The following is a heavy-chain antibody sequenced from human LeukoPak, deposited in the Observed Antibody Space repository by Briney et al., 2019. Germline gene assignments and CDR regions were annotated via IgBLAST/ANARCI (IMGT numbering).Heavy chain of an antibody. J-gene: IGHJ5*02. CDR1: GGSISSTSYY. V-gene: IGHV4-39*07. CDR3: ARAYHSSWYLNWFDP. D-gene: IGHD6-13*01. CDR2: IYHNGNT. Sequence: SETLSLTCAVSGGSISSTSYYWGWIRQPPRKGLEWIGSIYHNGNTYYNPSLKSRVTISVDTSKNEFSLKLSSVTAADTAVYYCARAYHSSWYLNWFDPWGQGTLVTVSS.